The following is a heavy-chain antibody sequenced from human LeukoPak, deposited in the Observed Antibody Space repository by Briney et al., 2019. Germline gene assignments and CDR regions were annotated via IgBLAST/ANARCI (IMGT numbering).Heavy chain of an antibody. Sequence: SETLSLTCTVSGGSISSYYWSWIRQPPGKGLEWIGYIYYSGTTNYNPSLKSRVTISVDTSKNQFSLKLSSVTAADTAVYYCARGVYIAAAQYGYWGQGTQVTVSS. CDR3: ARGVYIAAAQYGY. CDR1: GGSISSYY. V-gene: IGHV4-59*01. D-gene: IGHD6-25*01. CDR2: IYYSGTT. J-gene: IGHJ4*02.